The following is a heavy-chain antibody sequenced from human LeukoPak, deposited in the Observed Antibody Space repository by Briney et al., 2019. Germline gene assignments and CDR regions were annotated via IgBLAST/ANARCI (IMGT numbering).Heavy chain of an antibody. CDR3: TRGEDYGDPFDY. CDR1: GFTFGDYA. Sequence: GGSLRFSCTASGFTFGDYAMSWVRQAPGKGLEWVGFIRSKAYGGTTEYAASVKGRFTISRDDSKSIAYLQMNSLKTEDTAVYYCTRGEDYGDPFDYWGQGTLVTVSS. V-gene: IGHV3-49*04. J-gene: IGHJ4*02. D-gene: IGHD4-17*01. CDR2: IRSKAYGGTT.